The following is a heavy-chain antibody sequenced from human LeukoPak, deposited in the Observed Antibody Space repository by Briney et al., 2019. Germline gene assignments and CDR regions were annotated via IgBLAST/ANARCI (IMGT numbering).Heavy chain of an antibody. CDR3: ARKAPKKGWFDP. CDR2: THPSGNT. V-gene: IGHV4-4*09. Sequence: SETLSLTCTVSGGSNNSYYWSWIRQPPGKGLEWIGYTHPSGNTNYSPSLRSRVTISIDMSRNQFSLKLSSVTAADTAVYYCARKAPKKGWFDPWGQGTLVTVSS. CDR1: GGSNNSYY. J-gene: IGHJ5*02.